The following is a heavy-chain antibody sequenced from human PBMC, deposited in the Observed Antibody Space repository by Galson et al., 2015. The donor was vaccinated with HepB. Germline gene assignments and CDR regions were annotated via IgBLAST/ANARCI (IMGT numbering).Heavy chain of an antibody. V-gene: IGHV3-30-3*01. CDR2: ISYDGSNN. J-gene: IGHJ4*02. D-gene: IGHD6-13*01. CDR1: GFTFSSYA. CDR3: ARVGSSSWYLYY. Sequence: SLRLSCAASGFTFSSYAMHWVRQAPGKGLEWVAVISYDGSNNYYADSVKGRFTISRDNSKNTLYLQMNSLRAEDTAVYYCARVGSSSWYLYYWGQGTLVTVSS.